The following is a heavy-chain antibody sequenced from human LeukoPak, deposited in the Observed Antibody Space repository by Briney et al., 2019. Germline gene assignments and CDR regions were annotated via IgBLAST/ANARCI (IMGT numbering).Heavy chain of an antibody. CDR2: ISTSGSTI. Sequence: GGSLRLSCAASGFTFSDYYMTWIRQAPGKGLERVSYISTSGSTIYYADSVKGRFTISRDNAKNSLYLQMNSLRAEDTAVYYCARGRFWSGLRAFDIWGQGTMVTVSS. D-gene: IGHD3-3*01. J-gene: IGHJ3*02. V-gene: IGHV3-11*01. CDR3: ARGRFWSGLRAFDI. CDR1: GFTFSDYY.